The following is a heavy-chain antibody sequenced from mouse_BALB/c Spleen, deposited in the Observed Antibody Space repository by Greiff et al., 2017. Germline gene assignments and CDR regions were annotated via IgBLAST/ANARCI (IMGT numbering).Heavy chain of an antibody. J-gene: IGHJ2*01. Sequence: QVQLQQPGAELVKPGASVKLSCKASGYTFTSYWMHWVKQRPGQGLEWIGEINPSNGRTNYNEKFTSKATLTVDKSSSTAYMQLSSLTSEDSAVYYCARVSSSLDYWGQGTTLTVSS. CDR1: GYTFTSYW. D-gene: IGHD1-1*01. CDR2: INPSNGRT. CDR3: ARVSSSLDY. V-gene: IGHV1S81*02.